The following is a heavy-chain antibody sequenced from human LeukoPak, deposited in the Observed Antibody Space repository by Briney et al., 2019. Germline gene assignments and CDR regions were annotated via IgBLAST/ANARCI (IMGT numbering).Heavy chain of an antibody. V-gene: IGHV5-10-1*01. CDR2: IDPSDSYT. CDR3: ARHGYYGSGSYYSFDY. CDR1: GYSFPNYW. J-gene: IGHJ4*02. Sequence: KPGESLRISCKGSGYSFPNYWITWVRQMPGKGLEWMGRIDPSDSYTNYSPSFQGHVTISADKSISTAYLQWSSLTASDTAMYYCARHGYYGSGSYYSFDYWGQGTLATVSS. D-gene: IGHD3-10*01.